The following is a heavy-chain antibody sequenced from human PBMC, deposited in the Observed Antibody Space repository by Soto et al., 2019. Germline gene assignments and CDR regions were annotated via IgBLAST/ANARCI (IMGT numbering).Heavy chain of an antibody. J-gene: IGHJ6*02. CDR3: ARGDVAAAGYYYYYYGMDV. V-gene: IGHV4-61*01. Sequence: SETLSLTCTVSVGSVSSGSYYWSWIRQPPGKGLERIGYIYYSGSTNYNPSLKSRVTISVDTSKNQFSLKLSSVTAADTAVYYCARGDVAAAGYYYYYYGMDVWGQGTTVTVSS. CDR2: IYYSGST. D-gene: IGHD6-13*01. CDR1: VGSVSSGSYY.